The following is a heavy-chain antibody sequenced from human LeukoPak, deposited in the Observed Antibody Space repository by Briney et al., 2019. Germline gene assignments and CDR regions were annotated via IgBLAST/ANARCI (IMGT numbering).Heavy chain of an antibody. Sequence: SETLSLTCAVYGGSFSGYYWSWIRQPPGKGLEWIGEINHSGSTNYNPSLKSRVTILVDTSKNQFSLKLSSVTAADTAVYYCARVGHDYVWGSYRSPDYWGQGTLVTVSS. J-gene: IGHJ4*02. CDR3: ARVGHDYVWGSYRSPDY. CDR2: INHSGST. V-gene: IGHV4-34*01. D-gene: IGHD3-16*02. CDR1: GGSFSGYY.